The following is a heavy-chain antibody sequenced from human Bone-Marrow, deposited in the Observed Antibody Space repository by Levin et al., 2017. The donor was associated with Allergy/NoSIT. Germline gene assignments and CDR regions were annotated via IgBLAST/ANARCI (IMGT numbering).Heavy chain of an antibody. CDR3: ARVISPGGGRSGWYGGDDC. V-gene: IGHV3-53*01. D-gene: IGHD6-19*01. CDR2: IFAGGGG. CDR1: GLTVSNNY. J-gene: IGHJ4*02. Sequence: GGSLRLSCAVSGLTVSNNYMSWVRQAPGKGLEWVSSIFAGGGGTYVDSVKGRFTISRDNSKNTLYLQMNSLRDEDTAVYYCARVISPGGGRSGWYGGDDCWGQGTLVTVSS.